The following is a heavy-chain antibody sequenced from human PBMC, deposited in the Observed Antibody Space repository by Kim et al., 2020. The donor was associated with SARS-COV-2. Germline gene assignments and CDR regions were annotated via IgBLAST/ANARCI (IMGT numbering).Heavy chain of an antibody. Sequence: GGSLRLSCAASGFTVSSKYVSWVRQAPGKGLEWVSVLYRGNRTYYADSVKGRFIISRDDSKNMVFLQMNSLTAEDTGVYYCARDHSLSVVADYWGQGTLVTVSS. CDR1: GFTVSSKY. D-gene: IGHD2-15*01. CDR2: LYRGNRT. J-gene: IGHJ4*02. CDR3: ARDHSLSVVADY. V-gene: IGHV3-53*01.